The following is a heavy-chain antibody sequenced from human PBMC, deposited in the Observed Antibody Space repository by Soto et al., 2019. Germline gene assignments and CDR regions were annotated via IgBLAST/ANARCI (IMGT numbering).Heavy chain of an antibody. CDR3: ARDSSGKDAFDI. CDR2: IIPIFGTA. CDR1: GGTFSSYA. J-gene: IGHJ3*02. V-gene: IGHV1-69*13. Sequence: SVKVSCKASGGTFSSYAISWVRQAPGQGLEWMGGIIPIFGTANYAQKFQGRVTITADESTSTAYMELSSLRSEDTAVYYCARDSSGKDAFDIWGQGTMVTVSS. D-gene: IGHD3-22*01.